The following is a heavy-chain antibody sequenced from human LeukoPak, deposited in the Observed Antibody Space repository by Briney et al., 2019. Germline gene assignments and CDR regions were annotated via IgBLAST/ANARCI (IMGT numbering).Heavy chain of an antibody. CDR1: GGSISSYY. CDR3: ARDDFNYYGRSYGMDV. J-gene: IGHJ6*02. V-gene: IGHV4-4*07. D-gene: IGHD3-10*01. CDR2: IYTSGST. Sequence: SETLSLTCTVSGGSISSYYWSWIRQPAGKGLEWIGRIYTSGSTNYNPSLKSRVTMSVDTSKNQFSLKLSSVTAADTAVYYCARDDFNYYGRSYGMDVWGQGTTVTVSS.